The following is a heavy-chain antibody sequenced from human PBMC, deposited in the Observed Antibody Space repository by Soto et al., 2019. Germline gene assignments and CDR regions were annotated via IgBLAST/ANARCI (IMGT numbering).Heavy chain of an antibody. CDR3: AKGELGPYYYYGMDV. J-gene: IGHJ6*02. CDR2: ISGSGGST. CDR1: GFTFSSYA. Sequence: GGSLRLSCAASGFTFSSYAMSWVRQAPGKGLEWVSAISGSGGSTYYADSVKGRFTISSDNSKNTLYLQMNSLRAEDTAVYYCAKGELGPYYYYGMDVWGQGTTVTVSS. V-gene: IGHV3-23*01. D-gene: IGHD1-26*01.